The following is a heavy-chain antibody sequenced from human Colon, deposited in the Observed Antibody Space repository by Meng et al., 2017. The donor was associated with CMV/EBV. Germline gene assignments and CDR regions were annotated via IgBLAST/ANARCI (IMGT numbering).Heavy chain of an antibody. CDR1: GYTFTTYD. CDR3: ARGGVGYCDSTRCTYYNNGMDV. D-gene: IGHD2-2*01. J-gene: IGHJ6*02. Sequence: ASVKVSCKASGYTFTTYDLNWVRQAPGQGLEWMGWVNPNSGYTGYAQKFQDRVTMTRNTSISTAYMELSSLRSDDTAVYYCARGGVGYCDSTRCTYYNNGMDVWGQGTTVTVSS. V-gene: IGHV1-8*01. CDR2: VNPNSGYT.